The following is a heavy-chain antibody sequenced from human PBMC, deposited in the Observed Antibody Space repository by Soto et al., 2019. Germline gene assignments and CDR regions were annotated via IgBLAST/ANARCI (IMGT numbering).Heavy chain of an antibody. D-gene: IGHD5-18*01. J-gene: IGHJ6*02. CDR2: INAGNGNT. V-gene: IGHV1-3*01. CDR1: GYTFTSYA. CDR3: ARPGGKLWPNNSYYYYGMDV. Sequence: QVQLVQSGAEVKKPGASVKVSCKASGYTFTSYAMHWVRQAPGQRLEWMGWINAGNGNTKYSQKFQGRVTITRDTSASTAYMELSSLRSEDTAVYYCARPGGKLWPNNSYYYYGMDVWGQGTTVTVSS.